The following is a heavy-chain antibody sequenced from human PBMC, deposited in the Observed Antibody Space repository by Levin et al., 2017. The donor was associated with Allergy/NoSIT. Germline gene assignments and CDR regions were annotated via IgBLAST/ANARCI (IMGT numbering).Heavy chain of an antibody. J-gene: IGHJ6*02. V-gene: IGHV1-2*02. CDR3: ATPTRGYSGYDSFYYYYYGMDV. Sequence: ASVKVSCKASGYTFTGYYMYWVRQAPGQGLEWMGWINPNSGGTNYAQKFQGRVTMTRDTSISTAYMELSRLRSDDTAVYYCATPTRGYSGYDSFYYYYYGMDVWGQGTTVTVSS. CDR2: INPNSGGT. D-gene: IGHD5-12*01. CDR1: GYTFTGYY.